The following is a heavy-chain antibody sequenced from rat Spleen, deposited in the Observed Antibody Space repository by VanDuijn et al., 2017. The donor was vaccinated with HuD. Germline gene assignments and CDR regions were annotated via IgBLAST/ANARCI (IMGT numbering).Heavy chain of an antibody. D-gene: IGHD2-2*01. CDR3: ARAGYLRDWYFDF. CDR2: ISYVDSST. CDR1: GFTFSDFY. Sequence: EVQLVESDGGLVQPGRSLKLSCAASGFTFSDFYMAWFRQAPTKGRGWVATISYVDSSTYYRASVKGRFTIYRDNTKNTLYLQMDNLRSEDTATYFCARAGYLRDWYFDFWGPGTMVTVSS. V-gene: IGHV5-29*01. J-gene: IGHJ1*01.